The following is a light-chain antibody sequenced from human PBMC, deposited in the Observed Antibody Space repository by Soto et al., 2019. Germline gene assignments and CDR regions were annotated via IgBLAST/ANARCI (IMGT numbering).Light chain of an antibody. CDR1: QSVSSNF. CDR2: GAS. V-gene: IGKV3-20*01. CDR3: RQYGRSLASA. Sequence: IVLTQSPATLSLSPWERATLSCRASQSVSSNFVAWYQEKPGQAPRLLIYGASSRATGIPDRFSGSGSGTDFTLTISRLEPEDFAVYYCRQYGRSLASAIGGGTKVDIK. J-gene: IGKJ4*01.